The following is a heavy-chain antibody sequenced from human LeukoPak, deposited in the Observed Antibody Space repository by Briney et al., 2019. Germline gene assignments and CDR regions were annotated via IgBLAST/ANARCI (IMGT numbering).Heavy chain of an antibody. J-gene: IGHJ4*02. D-gene: IGHD3-9*01. CDR2: ISWNSGSI. Sequence: PGRSLRLSCAASGFTFDDYAMHWVRQAPGKGLEWVSGISWNSGSIGYADSAKGRFTISRDNAKNSLYLQMNSLRAEDTALYYCAKDDGILTGFFDYWGQGTLVTVSS. CDR3: AKDDGILTGFFDY. V-gene: IGHV3-9*01. CDR1: GFTFDDYA.